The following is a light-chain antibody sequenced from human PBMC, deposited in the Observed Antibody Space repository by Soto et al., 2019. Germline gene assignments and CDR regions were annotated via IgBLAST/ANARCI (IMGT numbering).Light chain of an antibody. CDR3: QQYNGYGR. V-gene: IGKV1-5*03. CDR2: KAS. Sequence: IQLTQSPSTLSSSVGDRVTLTCRASQSISSWLAWYQQKPGKAPKLRIYKASSLESGVPSRFSGSGSGTDFTLTISSMQPEDFATYYCQQYNGYGRFGQGTKVDIK. J-gene: IGKJ1*01. CDR1: QSISSW.